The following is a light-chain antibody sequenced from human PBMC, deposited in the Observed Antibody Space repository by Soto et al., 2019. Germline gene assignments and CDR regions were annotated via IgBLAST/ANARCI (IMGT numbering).Light chain of an antibody. CDR3: VSFTTSRSYV. CDR2: DII. CDR1: SSDVGAYIF. Sequence: QSALTQPASVSGSPGQSITISCTGTSSDVGAYIFVSWYQQHPGKAPKLMIYDIINRPSGASNRFSGSKSGNTASLTISGLQAEDEADYYCVSFTTSRSYVFGTGTKLTVL. V-gene: IGLV2-14*03. J-gene: IGLJ1*01.